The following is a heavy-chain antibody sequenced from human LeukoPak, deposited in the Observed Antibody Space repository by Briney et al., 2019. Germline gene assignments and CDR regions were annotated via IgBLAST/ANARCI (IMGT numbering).Heavy chain of an antibody. J-gene: IGHJ4*02. V-gene: IGHV3-30-3*01. CDR1: GFTFSSYA. CDR3: ARASRYYDFWSGYPFDY. D-gene: IGHD3-3*01. Sequence: PGGSLRLSCAASGFTFSSYAMHWVRQAPGKGLEWVAVISYDGSNKYYADSVKGRFTISRDNSKNTLYLQMNSLRAEDTAVYYCARASRYYDFWSGYPFDYWGQGTLVTVSS. CDR2: ISYDGSNK.